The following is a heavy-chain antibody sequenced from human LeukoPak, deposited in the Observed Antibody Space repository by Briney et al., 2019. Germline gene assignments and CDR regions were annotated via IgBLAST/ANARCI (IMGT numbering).Heavy chain of an antibody. CDR3: ALRGY. J-gene: IGHJ4*02. CDR2: IYYSGST. CDR1: GGSISNYC. Sequence: SETLSLTCTVSGGSISNYCWSWIRQPPGKGLEWIGFIYYSGSTNFNPSLKSRVTISVDTSKNQFSLKLTSVTAADTAVYYCALRGYWGQGTLVTVSS. V-gene: IGHV4-59*12.